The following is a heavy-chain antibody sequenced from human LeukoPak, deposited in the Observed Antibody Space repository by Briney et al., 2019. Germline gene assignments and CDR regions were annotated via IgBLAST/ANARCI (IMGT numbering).Heavy chain of an antibody. D-gene: IGHD6-13*01. Sequence: ASVKVSCKASGYTVTSYGISWARQAPGQGLEWMGWISAYNGNTNYAQKLQGRVTMTTDTSTSTAYMELRSLRSDDTAVYYCARHRISSSWYPMGFQHWGQGTLVTVSS. CDR2: ISAYNGNT. CDR1: GYTVTSYG. V-gene: IGHV1-18*01. J-gene: IGHJ1*01. CDR3: ARHRISSSWYPMGFQH.